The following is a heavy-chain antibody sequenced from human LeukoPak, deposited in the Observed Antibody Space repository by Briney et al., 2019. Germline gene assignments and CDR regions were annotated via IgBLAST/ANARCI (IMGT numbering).Heavy chain of an antibody. J-gene: IGHJ4*02. D-gene: IGHD5-24*01. CDR3: ATYKNXPHXQFFDF. CDR1: GXTXXNYX. V-gene: IGHV3-7*01. Sequence: GGSLRLSCAAXGXTXXNYXMXXVXXXPXXXLXXVXNINEDGSEXNXXDSVKGRFXTSRDNARNSLSLQMNSLRSEDTAXYYCATYKNXPHXQFFDFXXXGALVTVSA. CDR2: INEDGSEX.